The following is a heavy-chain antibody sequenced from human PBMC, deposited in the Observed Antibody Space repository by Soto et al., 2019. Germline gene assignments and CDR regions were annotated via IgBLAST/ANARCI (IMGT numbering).Heavy chain of an antibody. D-gene: IGHD3-22*01. J-gene: IGHJ3*02. V-gene: IGHV3-48*01. Sequence: EVQLVESGGGLVQPGGSLRLSCAASGFTFSSYSMNWVRQAPGKGLEWVSYISSSSSTIYYADSVKGRFTISRDNAKNSLYLQMNSMRAEDTAVYYCARDDYYDSSGYLVAFEIWGQGTMVTVSS. CDR3: ARDDYYDSSGYLVAFEI. CDR2: ISSSSSTI. CDR1: GFTFSSYS.